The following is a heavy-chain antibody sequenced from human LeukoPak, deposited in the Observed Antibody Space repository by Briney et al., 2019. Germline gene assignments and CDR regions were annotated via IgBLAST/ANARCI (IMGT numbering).Heavy chain of an antibody. CDR2: IYPGDSDT. J-gene: IGHJ4*02. D-gene: IGHD6-13*01. Sequence: GASLQISCKGSGSIFTSYWIGWVRPLPGKGLEWMGIIYPGDSDTRYSPSFQGQVTISAYKSISTAYLQWSSLKASDTAMYYCARQAAEIDYWGQGTLVTVSS. CDR3: ARQAAEIDY. V-gene: IGHV5-51*01. CDR1: GSIFTSYW.